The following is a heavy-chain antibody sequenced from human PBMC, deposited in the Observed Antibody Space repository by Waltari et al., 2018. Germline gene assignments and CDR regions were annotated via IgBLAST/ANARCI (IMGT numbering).Heavy chain of an antibody. J-gene: IGHJ4*02. CDR2: ISSSSGTI. Sequence: EVHLVNSGGGWVQPGGSLGLSCAASGFPSIGYGMNWVRQAPGKGLEWVSYISSSSGTIYYADSVKGRFTISRDNAKNSLYLQMNSLRAEDTAVYYCARRYSSGFDYWGQGTLVTVSS. D-gene: IGHD6-19*01. V-gene: IGHV3-48*04. CDR1: GFPSIGYG. CDR3: ARRYSSGFDY.